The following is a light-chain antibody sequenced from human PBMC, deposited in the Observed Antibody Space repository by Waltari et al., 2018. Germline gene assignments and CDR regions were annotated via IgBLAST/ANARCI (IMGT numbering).Light chain of an antibody. CDR2: GAS. V-gene: IGKV1-NL1*01. CDR1: QGISNS. CDR3: QQYYFTPYT. J-gene: IGKJ2*01. Sequence: DIQMTQSPSSLSASVGDRVTITCRASQGISNSLAWYQQKPGKAPKLLLYGASRLESGVPPRFSGSGSGTDYTLTISSLQPDDFATYYCQQYYFTPYTFGHGTKLDIK.